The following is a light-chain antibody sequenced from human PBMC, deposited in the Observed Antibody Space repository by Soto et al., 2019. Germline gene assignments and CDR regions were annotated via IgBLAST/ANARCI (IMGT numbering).Light chain of an antibody. CDR3: SSYTSSSTPHVV. Sequence: QSALTQPASVSGSLGRRFPISGPGPTGEVGGYNYVSWYQQHPGKAPKLMIYEVSNRPSGVSNRFSGSKSGNTASLTISGLQAEDEADYYCSSYTSSSTPHVVFGGGTKLTVL. V-gene: IGLV2-14*01. J-gene: IGLJ2*01. CDR1: TGEVGGYNY. CDR2: EVS.